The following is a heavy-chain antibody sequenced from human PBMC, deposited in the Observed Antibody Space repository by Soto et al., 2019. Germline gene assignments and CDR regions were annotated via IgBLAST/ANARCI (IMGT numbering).Heavy chain of an antibody. CDR3: AKDQSGLVVVPSGGMDV. V-gene: IGHV3-30*18. CDR1: GFTFSSYG. D-gene: IGHD2-2*01. CDR2: ISYDGSNK. J-gene: IGHJ6*02. Sequence: GGSLRLSCAASGFTFSSYGMHWVRQAPGKGLEWVAVISYDGSNKYYADSVKGRFTISRDNSKNTLYLQMNSLRAEDTAVYYCAKDQSGLVVVPSGGMDVWGQGTTVTVSS.